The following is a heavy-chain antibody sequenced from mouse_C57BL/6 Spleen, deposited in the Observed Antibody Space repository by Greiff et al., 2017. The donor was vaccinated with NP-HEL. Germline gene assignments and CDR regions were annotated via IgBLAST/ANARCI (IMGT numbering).Heavy chain of an antibody. J-gene: IGHJ2*01. D-gene: IGHD2-3*01. Sequence: QVQLQQPGAELVKPGASVKLSCKASGYTFTSYWMHWVKQRPGQGLEWIGMIHPNSGSTNYNEKFKSKATLTVDKSSSTAYLQLRSRPSEDSAVYCCAISAGYYSYFDYWGQGTTLTVSS. CDR1: GYTFTSYW. CDR2: IHPNSGST. V-gene: IGHV1-64*01. CDR3: AISAGYYSYFDY.